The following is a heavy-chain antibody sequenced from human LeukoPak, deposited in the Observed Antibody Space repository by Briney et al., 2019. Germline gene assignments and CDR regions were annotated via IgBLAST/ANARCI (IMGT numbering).Heavy chain of an antibody. CDR1: GGTFTSYA. Sequence: SVKVSCKAFGGTFTSYAISSVRQAPGQGLEWMGGIIPIFGIANYAQKFQGRVTITPDESTITTYMELSSLRSEDTAVYYCARDPARYYYASSGYFDYWGQGTLVTVSS. D-gene: IGHD3-22*01. J-gene: IGHJ4*02. V-gene: IGHV1-69*01. CDR3: ARDPARYYYASSGYFDY. CDR2: IIPIFGIA.